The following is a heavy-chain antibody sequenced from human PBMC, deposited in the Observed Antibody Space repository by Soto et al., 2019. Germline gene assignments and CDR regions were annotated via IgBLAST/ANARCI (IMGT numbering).Heavy chain of an antibody. D-gene: IGHD6-6*01. Sequence: PSETLSLTCTVSGGSISSVNYYWNWIRQHPGKGLEWIGYIYYSGDTYYDPSLKSRVTMSLDTSKNQFSLKLSSVTAADTAVYYCARLEYGNIGRIDYWGQGTLVTVSS. V-gene: IGHV4-31*03. CDR2: IYYSGDT. CDR1: GGSISSVNYY. CDR3: ARLEYGNIGRIDY. J-gene: IGHJ4*02.